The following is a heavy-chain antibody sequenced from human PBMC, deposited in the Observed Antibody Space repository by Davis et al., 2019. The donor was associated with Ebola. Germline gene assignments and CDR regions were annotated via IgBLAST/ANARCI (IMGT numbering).Heavy chain of an antibody. CDR1: GGSVISRYN. D-gene: IGHD6-13*01. CDR2: LFYGGST. Sequence: MPPETLSLTCTVSGGSVISRYNWGWIRQPPGKGLEWIGNLFYGGSTHYNPSLESRVAISADTSKNQFFLKLDSVTAADAAIYYCAGRRVASSWVDCWGQGTLVTVSS. V-gene: IGHV4-39*01. CDR3: AGRRVASSWVDC. J-gene: IGHJ4*02.